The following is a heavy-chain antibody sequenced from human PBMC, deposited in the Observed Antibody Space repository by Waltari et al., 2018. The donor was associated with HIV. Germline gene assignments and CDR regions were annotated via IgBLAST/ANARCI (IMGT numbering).Heavy chain of an antibody. Sequence: QVQLQESGPGLVKPSQTLSLTCTVSGGSISSGSYYWSWIRQPAGKGLEWIGRIYTSGSTNYNPSLKSRVTISVDTSKNQFSLKLSSVTAADTAVYYCARNGGNSEGYYWGQGTLVTVSS. D-gene: IGHD2-21*02. CDR2: IYTSGST. CDR1: GGSISSGSYY. J-gene: IGHJ4*02. CDR3: ARNGGNSEGYY. V-gene: IGHV4-61*02.